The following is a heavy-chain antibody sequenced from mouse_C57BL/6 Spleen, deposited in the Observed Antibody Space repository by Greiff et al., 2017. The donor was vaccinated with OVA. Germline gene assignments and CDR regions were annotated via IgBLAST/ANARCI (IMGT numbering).Heavy chain of an antibody. D-gene: IGHD1-1*01. CDR2: IDPETGGT. CDR3: TFITTVYVDY. CDR1: GYTFTDYE. J-gene: IGHJ2*01. V-gene: IGHV1-15*01. Sequence: QVQLQQSGAELVRPGASVTLSCKASGYTFTDYEMHWVKQTPVHGLEWLGAIDPETGGTAYNQKFKGKAILTADKSSSTAYMELRSLTSEDSAVYYCTFITTVYVDYWGQGTTLTVSS.